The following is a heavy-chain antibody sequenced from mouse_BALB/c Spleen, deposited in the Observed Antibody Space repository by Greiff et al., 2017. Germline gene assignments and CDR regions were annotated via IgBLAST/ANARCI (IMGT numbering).Heavy chain of an antibody. CDR3: TRGGYGSNIDD. CDR2: IRLKSNNYAT. Sequence: EVLLVESGGGLVQPGGSLKLSCVASGFSFSNYWMNWVRQSPEKGLEWVAEIRLKSNNYATHYAESVKGRFTISRADSKSSVYLQMNNLRAEDTGRYYCTRGGYGSNIDDWGQGTTRTVSS. CDR1: GFSFSNYW. D-gene: IGHD1-1*01. V-gene: IGHV6-6*02. J-gene: IGHJ2*01.